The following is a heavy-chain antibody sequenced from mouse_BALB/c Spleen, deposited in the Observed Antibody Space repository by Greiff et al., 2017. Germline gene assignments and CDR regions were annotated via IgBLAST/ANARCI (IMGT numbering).Heavy chain of an antibody. Sequence: VQLQQSGPELVRPGASVKLSCKASGYIFITYWMNWVKQRPGQGLEWIGQIFPASGSTNYNEMFEGKATLTVDTSSSTAYMQLSSLTSEDSAVYYCARFITTAYWYFDVWGAGTTVTVSS. CDR1: GYIFITYW. V-gene: IGHV1S40*01. CDR2: IFPASGST. CDR3: ARFITTAYWYFDV. J-gene: IGHJ1*01. D-gene: IGHD1-2*01.